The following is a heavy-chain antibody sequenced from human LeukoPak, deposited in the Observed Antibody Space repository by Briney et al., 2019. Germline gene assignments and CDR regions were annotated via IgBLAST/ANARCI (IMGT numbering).Heavy chain of an antibody. J-gene: IGHJ5*02. CDR2: IYYSGST. CDR3: ARDYYDSSGSNWFDP. D-gene: IGHD3-22*01. CDR1: GYTFSSYA. Sequence: GSLRLSCAASGYTFSSYAMSWIRQPPGEGLEWIGYIYYSGSTNYNPSLKSRVTISVDTSKNQFSLKLSSVTAADTAVYYCARDYYDSSGSNWFDPWGQGTLVTVSS. V-gene: IGHV4-59*01.